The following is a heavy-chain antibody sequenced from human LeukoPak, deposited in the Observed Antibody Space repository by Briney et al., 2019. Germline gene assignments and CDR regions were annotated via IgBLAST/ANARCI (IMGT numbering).Heavy chain of an antibody. CDR2: ITSTNSAI. V-gene: IGHV3-48*04. Sequence: GGSLRLSCAASGFLFSSYSMMWARQSPGKGLEWFSFITSTNSAIYYADSVKRRFTISRDNARNPLLLQMSSLRTDDTAVYYCARVRGAWYMDVWGKGTTVTVSS. CDR1: GFLFSSYS. J-gene: IGHJ6*03. D-gene: IGHD3-10*01. CDR3: ARVRGAWYMDV.